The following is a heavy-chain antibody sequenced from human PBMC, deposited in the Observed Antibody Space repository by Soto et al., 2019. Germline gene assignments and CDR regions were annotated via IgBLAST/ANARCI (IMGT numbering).Heavy chain of an antibody. V-gene: IGHV3-23*01. CDR3: AKLKAIVATRPIDY. CDR2: ISGSGGST. Sequence: GGSLRLSCAASGFNFSSYAMSWGRPAPGKGLEWVSGISGSGGSTYYADSVKGRFTISRDTSKNTLYLQMNTLGAEDTAVYYCAKLKAIVATRPIDYWGQGALVTVSS. D-gene: IGHD5-12*01. J-gene: IGHJ4*02. CDR1: GFNFSSYA.